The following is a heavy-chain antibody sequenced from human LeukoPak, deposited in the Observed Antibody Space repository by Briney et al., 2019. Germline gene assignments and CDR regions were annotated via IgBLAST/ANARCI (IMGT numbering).Heavy chain of an antibody. D-gene: IGHD2-21*02. J-gene: IGHJ4*02. CDR3: ARDLEAHCGGDCYLDAFDY. CDR2: INPNSGGT. V-gene: IGHV1-2*02. Sequence: GTSVKVSCKASGYTFTGYYMEWVRQAPGQGLEWMGWINPNSGGTKYEQKFQGRVTMTRDTSISTAYMELSRLRFDDTAMYYCARDLEAHCGGDCYLDAFDYWGQGTLVTVSS. CDR1: GYTFTGYY.